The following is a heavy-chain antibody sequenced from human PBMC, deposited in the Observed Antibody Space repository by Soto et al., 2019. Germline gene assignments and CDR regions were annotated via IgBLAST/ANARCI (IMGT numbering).Heavy chain of an antibody. J-gene: IGHJ5*02. D-gene: IGHD3-10*01. Sequence: NPSETLSLTCTVSGGSISSYYWSWIRQPPGKGLEWIGYIYYSGSTNYNPSLKSRVTISVDTSKNQFSLKLSSVTAADTAVYYCARVVPIPFWFDPWGQGTLVTVSS. CDR1: GGSISSYY. V-gene: IGHV4-59*01. CDR3: ARVVPIPFWFDP. CDR2: IYYSGST.